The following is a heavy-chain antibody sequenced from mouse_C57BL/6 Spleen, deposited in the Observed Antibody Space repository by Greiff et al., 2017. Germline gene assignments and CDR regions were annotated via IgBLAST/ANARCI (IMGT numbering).Heavy chain of an antibody. J-gene: IGHJ4*01. Sequence: EVNLVESGGGLVQPKGSLKLSCAASGFSFNTYAMNWVRQAPGKGLEWVARIRSKSNNYATYYADSVKDRFTISRDDSESMLYLQMNNLKTEDTAMYYCVRHRTVGAMDYWGQGTSVTVSS. CDR1: GFSFNTYA. CDR2: IRSKSNNYAT. CDR3: VRHRTVGAMDY. V-gene: IGHV10-1*01. D-gene: IGHD1-1*01.